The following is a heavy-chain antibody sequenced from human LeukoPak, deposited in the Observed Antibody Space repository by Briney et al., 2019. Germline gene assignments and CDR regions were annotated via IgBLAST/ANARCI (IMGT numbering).Heavy chain of an antibody. CDR1: GGTFSSYA. V-gene: IGHV1-69*13. CDR2: IIPIFGTA. J-gene: IGHJ5*02. CDR3: ARGGYSFNWFDP. Sequence: SVEVSCKASGGTFSSYAISWVRQAPGQGLEWMGGIIPIFGTANYAQKFQGRVTITADESTSTAYMELSSLRSEDTAVYYCARGGYSFNWFDPWGQGTLVTVSS. D-gene: IGHD5-18*01.